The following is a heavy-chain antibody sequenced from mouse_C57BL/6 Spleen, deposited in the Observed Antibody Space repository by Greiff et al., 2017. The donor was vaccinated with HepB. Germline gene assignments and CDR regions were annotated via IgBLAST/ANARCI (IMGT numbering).Heavy chain of an antibody. J-gene: IGHJ3*01. CDR1: GFTFNTYA. Sequence: EVQGVESGGGLVQPKGSLKLSCAASGFTFNTYAMHWVRQAPGKGLEWVARIRSKSSNYATYYADSVKDRFTISRDDSQSMLYLQMNNLKTEDTAMYYCVRENYSNYGAAWFAYWGQGTLVTVSA. D-gene: IGHD2-5*01. CDR3: VRENYSNYGAAWFAY. CDR2: IRSKSSNYAT. V-gene: IGHV10-3*01.